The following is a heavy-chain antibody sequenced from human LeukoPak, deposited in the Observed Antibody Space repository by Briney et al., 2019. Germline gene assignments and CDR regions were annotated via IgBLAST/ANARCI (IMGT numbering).Heavy chain of an antibody. D-gene: IGHD4-17*01. V-gene: IGHV3-48*03. Sequence: AGSLRLSCAASGFTFSSYEMNWVRQAPGKGLEWVSYISSSHSTIYYAASVKGRFTIPRDNAKNSLYLQMNSLRAEDTAVYYCAREVPTGQAFDIWGQETMVTVSS. CDR3: AREVPTGQAFDI. CDR2: ISSSHSTI. J-gene: IGHJ3*02. CDR1: GFTFSSYE.